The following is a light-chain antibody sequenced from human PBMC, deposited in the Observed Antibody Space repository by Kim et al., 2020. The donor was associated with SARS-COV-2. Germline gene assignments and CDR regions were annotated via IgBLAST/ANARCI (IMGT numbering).Light chain of an antibody. CDR3: AAWDDTLTGPV. CDR1: SSNIGSNA. Sequence: QSVLTQPPSASGTPGQRVTISCSGGSSNIGSNAVNWYQQLPGTAPKLLIYNNNQRPSGVPDRFSGSKSGTSASLAISGLQSEDETDYYCAAWDDTLTGPVFGGGTQLTVL. CDR2: NNN. J-gene: IGLJ3*02. V-gene: IGLV1-44*01.